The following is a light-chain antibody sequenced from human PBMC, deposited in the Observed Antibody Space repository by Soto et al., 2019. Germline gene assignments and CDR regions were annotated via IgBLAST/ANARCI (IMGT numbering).Light chain of an antibody. CDR1: SSDVGGYNY. J-gene: IGLJ2*01. Sequence: QSALTQPASVSGSPGQSITISCTGTSSDVGGYNYVSWYQQHPGKAPKLMIYEVSNRPSGVSNRFSGSKSGNTASLTISGLQAEDEADYFCAAWDDSLSRVVFGGGTKLTVL. CDR2: EVS. V-gene: IGLV2-14*01. CDR3: AAWDDSLSRVV.